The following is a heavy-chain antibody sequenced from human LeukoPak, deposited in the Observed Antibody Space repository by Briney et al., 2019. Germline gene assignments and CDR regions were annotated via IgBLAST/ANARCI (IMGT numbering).Heavy chain of an antibody. CDR1: GFLFSNYA. D-gene: IGHD4-17*01. Sequence: GGSLRLSSAASGFLFSNYALMFLRQSPGKVLKGVSAIRGSGGATFYADSVTGRFTISRDNSKNTLYLQMNGLRAEATAVYYCARDPNGDYIGAFDMWGRGTLVTVSS. CDR3: ARDPNGDYIGAFDM. V-gene: IGHV3-23*01. J-gene: IGHJ3*02. CDR2: IRGSGGAT.